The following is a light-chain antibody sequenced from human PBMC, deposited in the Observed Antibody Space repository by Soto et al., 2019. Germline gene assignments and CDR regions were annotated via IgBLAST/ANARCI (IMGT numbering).Light chain of an antibody. CDR1: QSITSW. CDR2: KAS. CDR3: QPRDT. J-gene: IGKJ1*01. V-gene: IGKV1-5*03. Sequence: DTQMTQSPSTLSASVGDRVTITCRASQSITSWLAWYQQKPGKAPKLLIYKASTLESGVPSRFSGSGSGTEFTLTIIILQPADSATYYCQPRDTFGQGTNV.